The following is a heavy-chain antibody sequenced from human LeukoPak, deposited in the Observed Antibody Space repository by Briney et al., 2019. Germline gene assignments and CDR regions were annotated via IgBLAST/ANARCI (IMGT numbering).Heavy chain of an antibody. CDR1: GFTFSTSW. Sequence: GGSLRLSCAASGFTFSTSWMHWVRQVPGKGLEWVSRIRRDGTFTNYADSVKGRFTISRDNAKNTLYLQMSSLRAEDTAVYYCVAVPENWFDPWGQGTLVTVSS. CDR3: VAVPENWFDP. J-gene: IGHJ5*02. V-gene: IGHV3-74*01. CDR2: IRRDGTFT. D-gene: IGHD6-19*01.